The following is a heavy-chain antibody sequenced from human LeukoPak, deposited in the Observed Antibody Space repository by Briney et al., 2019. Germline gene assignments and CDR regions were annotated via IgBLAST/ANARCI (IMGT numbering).Heavy chain of an antibody. CDR2: INPSGGST. J-gene: IGHJ4*02. D-gene: IGHD6-13*01. CDR1: GYTFTSYY. CDR3: ARPSKAGYSSSWYGF. V-gene: IGHV1-46*01. Sequence: AXVXXSCKASGYTFTSYYMHWVRQAPGQGLEWMGIINPSGGSTSYAQKFQGRVTMNRDTSTSTVYMELSSLRSEDTAVYYCARPSKAGYSSSWYGFWGQGTLVTVSS.